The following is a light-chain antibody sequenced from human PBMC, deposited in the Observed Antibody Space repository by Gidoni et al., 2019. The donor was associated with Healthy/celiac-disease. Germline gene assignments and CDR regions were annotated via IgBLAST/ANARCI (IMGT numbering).Light chain of an antibody. CDR3: QQSYSTT. CDR1: QSMSSY. J-gene: IGKJ3*01. Sequence: DIQMTQSPPALSAAVGDRHRITCRASQSMSSYLNWSQQKPGIAPKLLIYAASSLQSGVRSRFSGCGSGTDFTLTISRLQPAAFASYYRQQSYSTTFGPGTNVDIK. CDR2: AAS. V-gene: IGKV1-39*01.